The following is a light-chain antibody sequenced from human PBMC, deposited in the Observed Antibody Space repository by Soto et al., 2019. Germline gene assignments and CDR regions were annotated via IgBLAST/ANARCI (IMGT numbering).Light chain of an antibody. CDR2: DVS. CDR1: SRDVGSSNY. Sequence: QSVLTQPASVSGSPGLSITISCAGTSRDVGSSNYVSWFKQHPGKAPQLMIDDVSNRPSGVSNRFSGSKSGNTASLTISGLQAEDEADYYCSSYTSSNSLVFGTGTKLTVL. J-gene: IGLJ1*01. V-gene: IGLV2-14*03. CDR3: SSYTSSNSLV.